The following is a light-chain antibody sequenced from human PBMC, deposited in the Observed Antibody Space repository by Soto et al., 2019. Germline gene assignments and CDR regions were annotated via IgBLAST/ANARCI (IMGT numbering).Light chain of an antibody. V-gene: IGLV2-14*01. Sequence: QSALTQPASVSGSPGQSITISCTGTSSDVGGYNYVSWYQQHPGKAPKFMIYDVSNRPSGVSNRFSGSKSGNTASLTISGLQAEDEADYYCCSYTTSNTPQIVFGTGTKIT. CDR3: CSYTTSNTPQIV. CDR1: SSDVGGYNY. J-gene: IGLJ1*01. CDR2: DVS.